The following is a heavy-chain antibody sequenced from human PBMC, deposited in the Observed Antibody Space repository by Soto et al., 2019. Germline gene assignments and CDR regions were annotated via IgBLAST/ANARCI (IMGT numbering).Heavy chain of an antibody. CDR2: IIPIFGTA. V-gene: IGHV1-69*13. J-gene: IGHJ4*02. D-gene: IGHD5-12*01. CDR1: GYTFTSYG. CDR3: ASQGRDGYNPLVDY. Sequence: SVKVSCKASGYTFTSYGISWVRQAPGQGLEWMGGIIPIFGTANYAQKFQGRVTITADESTSTAYMELSSLRSEDTAVYYCASQGRDGYNPLVDYWGQGTLVTVS.